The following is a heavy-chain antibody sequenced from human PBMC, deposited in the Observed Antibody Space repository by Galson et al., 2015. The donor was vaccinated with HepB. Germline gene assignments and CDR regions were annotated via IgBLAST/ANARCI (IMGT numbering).Heavy chain of an antibody. CDR3: AKVFIGSGSHYDDGFDV. CDR2: IWYDGTNK. Sequence: SLRLSCAASGFSFCTYGMHWVRQAPGKGLEWVVVIWYDGTNKDYADSVKCRFTISGDYSKTALYLQLNSLRVEDTALYYCAKVFIGSGSHYDDGFDVWGQGTMVIVSP. D-gene: IGHD3-10*01. CDR1: GFSFCTYG. V-gene: IGHV3-33*06. J-gene: IGHJ3*01.